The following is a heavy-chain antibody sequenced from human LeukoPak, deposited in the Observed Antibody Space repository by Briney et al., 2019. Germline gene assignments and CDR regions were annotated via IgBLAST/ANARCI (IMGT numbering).Heavy chain of an antibody. V-gene: IGHV3-23*01. J-gene: IGHJ4*02. Sequence: GGSLRLSCAASGFSFSSYAMSWVRQAPGKGLEWVSAISGTGGTTYCADPVKGRFTVSRDNSRNTLYLQMNSLRVEDTAVYYCVRGTTSSGWGYWGQGTLVTVSS. CDR3: VRGTTSSGWGY. CDR2: ISGTGGTT. CDR1: GFSFSSYA. D-gene: IGHD6-19*01.